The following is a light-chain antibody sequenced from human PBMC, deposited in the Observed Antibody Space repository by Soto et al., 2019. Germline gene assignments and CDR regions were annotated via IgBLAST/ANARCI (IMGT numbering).Light chain of an antibody. CDR1: QSVSSN. J-gene: IGKJ2*01. CDR3: QQYNNWPLYT. V-gene: IGKV3-15*01. CDR2: GAS. Sequence: EIVMTQSPATLSVSPGERAILSCRASQSVSSNLAWYQQKPGQAPRLLIYGASTRATGSPARFSGSGSGTEFPLPIGSLQSEDFAAYYCQQYNNWPLYTVGQGTKLEIK.